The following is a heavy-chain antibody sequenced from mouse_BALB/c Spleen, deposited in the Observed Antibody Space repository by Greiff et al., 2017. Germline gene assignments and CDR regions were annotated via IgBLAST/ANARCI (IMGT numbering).Heavy chain of an antibody. CDR1: GYSFTGYF. J-gene: IGHJ4*01. CDR3: ARGAGDYGYAMDY. D-gene: IGHD2-4*01. CDR2: INPYNGDT. Sequence: VQLKQSGPELVKPGASVKISCKASGYSFTGYFMNWVMQSHGKSLEWIGRINPYNGDTFYNQKFKGKATLTVDKSSSTAHMELRSLASEDSAVYYCARGAGDYGYAMDYWGQGTSVTVSS. V-gene: IGHV1-20*02.